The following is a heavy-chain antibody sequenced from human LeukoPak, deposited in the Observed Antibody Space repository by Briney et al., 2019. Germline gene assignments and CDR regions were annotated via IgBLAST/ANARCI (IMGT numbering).Heavy chain of an antibody. CDR3: VRAEGATTPFDY. CDR2: IYYSGST. CDR1: GGSISSYY. V-gene: IGHV4-59*12. Sequence: PSETLSLTCTVSGGSISSYYWSWIRQPPGKGLEWIGYIYYSGSTNYNPSLKSRVTISVDTSKNQFSLKLSSVTAADTAVYYCVRAEGATTPFDYWGQGTLVTVSS. J-gene: IGHJ4*02. D-gene: IGHD1-26*01.